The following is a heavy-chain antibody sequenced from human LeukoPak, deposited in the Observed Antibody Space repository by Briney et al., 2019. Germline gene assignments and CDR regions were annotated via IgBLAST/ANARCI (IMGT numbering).Heavy chain of an antibody. Sequence: PGGSLRLSCAASGFTFSSYAMHWVRQAPGKGLEYVSAISSNGGSTYYANSVKGRFTISRDNSKNTLYLQMGSLRAEDMAVYYCARQYPSHDAFDIWGQGTMVTVSS. CDR1: GFTFSSYA. CDR3: ARQYPSHDAFDI. J-gene: IGHJ3*02. D-gene: IGHD4-11*01. CDR2: ISSNGGST. V-gene: IGHV3-64*01.